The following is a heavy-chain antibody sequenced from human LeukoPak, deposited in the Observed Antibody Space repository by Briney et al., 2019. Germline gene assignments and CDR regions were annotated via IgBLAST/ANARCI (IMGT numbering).Heavy chain of an antibody. J-gene: IGHJ4*02. CDR1: GYTFTTYG. V-gene: IGHV1-18*01. CDR2: INPSSGGT. Sequence: ASVRVSCKASGYTFTTYGISWVRQAPGQGLEGMGCINPSSGGTNYAQKLQGRVTMTTDTSTSTAYMELRSLRSDDTAVYYCARGAAAAGRAPSGDYWGQGTLVTVSS. D-gene: IGHD6-13*01. CDR3: ARGAAAAGRAPSGDY.